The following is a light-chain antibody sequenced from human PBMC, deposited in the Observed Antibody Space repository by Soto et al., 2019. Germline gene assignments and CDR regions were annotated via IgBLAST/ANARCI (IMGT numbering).Light chain of an antibody. CDR2: EVS. V-gene: IGLV2-8*01. CDR1: SSDIGGHNF. J-gene: IGLJ2*01. CDR3: SSYAGDNNLVV. Sequence: QSALTQPPSASGSPGQSVTVSCTGTSSDIGGHNFVSWYQQHPGKVPKVMIYEVSKRPSGVPDRFSGSKSGNTASLTVSGLQAEDEADYYCSSYAGDNNLVVFGGGTKVTVL.